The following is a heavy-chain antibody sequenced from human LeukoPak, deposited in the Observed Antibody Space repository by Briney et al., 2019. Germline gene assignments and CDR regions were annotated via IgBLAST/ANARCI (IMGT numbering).Heavy chain of an antibody. CDR3: AREGNRNDACWFDP. D-gene: IGHD1-1*01. J-gene: IGHJ5*02. CDR2: IYTSGST. V-gene: IGHV4-4*07. Sequence: SETLSLTCTVSGGSISSYYWSWIRQPAGKGLEWIGRIYTSGSTNYNPSLKSRVTMSVDTSKNQFSLKLSSVTAADTAVYYCAREGNRNDACWFDPWGQGTPVTVSS. CDR1: GGSISSYY.